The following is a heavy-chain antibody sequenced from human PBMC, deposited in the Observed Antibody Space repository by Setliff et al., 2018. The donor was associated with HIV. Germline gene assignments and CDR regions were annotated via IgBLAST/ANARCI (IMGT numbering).Heavy chain of an antibody. CDR3: ARSNSIKGYSYGPDAFDI. CDR1: NGSISNYY. CDR2: IFYSGST. V-gene: IGHV4-59*01. J-gene: IGHJ3*02. Sequence: SETLSLTCTVSNGSISNYYWSWIRQPPGKGLEWIGYIFYSGSTNYNPSLKSRVTISVDSSKNQFSLNLTSVTPADTAVYYCARSNSIKGYSYGPDAFDIWGQGTMVTVSS. D-gene: IGHD5-18*01.